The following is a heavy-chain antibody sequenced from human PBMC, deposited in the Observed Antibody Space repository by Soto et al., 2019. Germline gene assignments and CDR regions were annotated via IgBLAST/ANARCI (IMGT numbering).Heavy chain of an antibody. D-gene: IGHD2-2*01. CDR3: AKPPHCSSTSCYDAFDI. J-gene: IGHJ3*02. V-gene: IGHV3-30*18. CDR2: ISYDGSNK. CDR1: GFTFSSYG. Sequence: QVQLVESGGGVVQPGRSLRLSCAASGFTFSSYGMHWVRQAPGKGLEWVAVISYDGSNKYYADSVTGRFTISRDNSKNTLYLQMNSLRAEDTAVYYCAKPPHCSSTSCYDAFDILGKGTMVTFSS.